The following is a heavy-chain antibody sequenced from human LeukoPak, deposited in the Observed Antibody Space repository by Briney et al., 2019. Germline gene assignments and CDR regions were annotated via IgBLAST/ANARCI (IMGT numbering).Heavy chain of an antibody. J-gene: IGHJ6*02. V-gene: IGHV4-30-4*01. CDR2: IYYSGST. Sequence: SETLSLTCTVSGGSISSGDYYWSWIRQPRGKGLEWIGYIYYSGSTYYNPSLKGRVTISVDTSKNQFSLKLSSVTAADTAVYYCARDCGGDCYTYGMDVWGQGTTVTVSS. D-gene: IGHD2-21*02. CDR1: GGSISSGDYY. CDR3: ARDCGGDCYTYGMDV.